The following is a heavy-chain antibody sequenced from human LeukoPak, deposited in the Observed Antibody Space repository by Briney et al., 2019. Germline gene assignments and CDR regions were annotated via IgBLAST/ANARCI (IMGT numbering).Heavy chain of an antibody. Sequence: SVKVSCKASGGTFSSYAISWVRQAPGQGLEWMGGIIPIFGTANYAQKFQGRVTITADESTSTAYMELSSLRSEDTAVYYCARPGYSYGYTGPYGMNVWGKGTTVTVSS. CDR1: GGTFSSYA. J-gene: IGHJ6*04. V-gene: IGHV1-69*13. D-gene: IGHD5-18*01. CDR3: ARPGYSYGYTGPYGMNV. CDR2: IIPIFGTA.